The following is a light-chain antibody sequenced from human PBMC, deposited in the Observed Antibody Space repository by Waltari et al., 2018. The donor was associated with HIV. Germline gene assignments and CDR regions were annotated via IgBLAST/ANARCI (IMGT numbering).Light chain of an antibody. V-gene: IGKV3-20*01. Sequence: ETVLTQALGTLPSSPGASAPLSCRPSQGVNSSYLAWYQQKPGQAPRLLSYRASSRATGTPDRFGGSGSGADFTLTISRLEPEDFAVYYGQQYGTSCTFGQGTRLEIK. J-gene: IGKJ5*01. CDR1: QGVNSSY. CDR2: RAS. CDR3: QQYGTSCT.